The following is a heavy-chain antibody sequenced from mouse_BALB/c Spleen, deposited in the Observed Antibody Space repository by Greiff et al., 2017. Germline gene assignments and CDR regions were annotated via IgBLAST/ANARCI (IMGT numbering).Heavy chain of an antibody. Sequence: EVQRVESGGGLVQPGGSRKLSCAASGFSFSSFGMHWVRQAPEKGLEWVAYISSGSSTIYYADTVKGRFTISRDNPKNTLFLQMTSLRSEDTAMYYCARSYRDDMDYWGQGTSVTVSA. CDR2: ISSGSSTI. CDR3: ARSYRDDMDY. J-gene: IGHJ4*01. V-gene: IGHV5-17*02. D-gene: IGHD2-14*01. CDR1: GFSFSSFG.